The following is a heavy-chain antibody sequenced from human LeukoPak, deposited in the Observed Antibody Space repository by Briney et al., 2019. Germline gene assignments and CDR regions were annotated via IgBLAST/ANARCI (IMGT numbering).Heavy chain of an antibody. V-gene: IGHV3-21*01. D-gene: IGHD3-22*01. Sequence: GGTLRLSCAASGFTFSSYEMNWVRQAPGKGLEWVSSITSSSSYIYYADSVKGRFTISRDNAKNSLYLQMNSLRAEDTAVYYCARHVVAVGFDYWGQGTLVTVSS. J-gene: IGHJ4*02. CDR1: GFTFSSYE. CDR2: ITSSSSYI. CDR3: ARHVVAVGFDY.